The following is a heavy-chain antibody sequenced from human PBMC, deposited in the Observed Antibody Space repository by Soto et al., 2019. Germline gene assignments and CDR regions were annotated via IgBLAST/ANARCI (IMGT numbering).Heavy chain of an antibody. J-gene: IGHJ1*01. Sequence: SETLSLTCAVYGGSFSGYYWSWIRQPPGKGLEWIGEINHSGSTNYNPSLKSRVTISVGTSKNQFSLKLSSVTAADTAVYYCARGFWNPYYYGDSARGYFQHWGQGTLVTVSS. CDR3: ARGFWNPYYYGDSARGYFQH. CDR1: GGSFSGYY. CDR2: INHSGST. V-gene: IGHV4-34*01. D-gene: IGHD4-17*01.